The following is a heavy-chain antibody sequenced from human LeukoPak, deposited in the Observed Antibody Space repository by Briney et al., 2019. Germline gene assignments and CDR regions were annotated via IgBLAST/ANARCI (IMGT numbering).Heavy chain of an antibody. D-gene: IGHD2-15*01. CDR1: GFTFSSHG. CDR2: IGYDGSDK. V-gene: IGHV3-30*02. CDR3: AKCTSAVYQGSSGGNCKYDY. Sequence: GGSLRLSCVASGFTFSSHGMHWVRQAPGKGLEWVAFIGYDGSDKYFADSVKGRFTISRDNSKNRLFLQMNSLRPEDTAVYYCAKCTSAVYQGSSGGNCKYDYWGQGTLVIVSS. J-gene: IGHJ4*02.